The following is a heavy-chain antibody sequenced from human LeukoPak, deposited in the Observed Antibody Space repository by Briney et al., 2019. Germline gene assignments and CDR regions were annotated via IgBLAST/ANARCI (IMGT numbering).Heavy chain of an antibody. CDR1: GGSISSYY. Sequence: SETLSLTCTVSGGSISSYYWSWIRQPPGKGLEWVGDIDYSWSTNYNPSLKSRVTTSVDTSKNQFSLKLSSVTAADTAVYYCARAHALLRFLEWSKEYYFDYWGQGTLVTVSS. CDR2: IDYSWST. V-gene: IGHV4-59*01. D-gene: IGHD3-3*01. J-gene: IGHJ4*02. CDR3: ARAHALLRFLEWSKEYYFDY.